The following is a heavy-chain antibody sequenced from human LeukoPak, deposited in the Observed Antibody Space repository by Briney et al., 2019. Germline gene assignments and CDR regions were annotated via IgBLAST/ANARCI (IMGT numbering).Heavy chain of an antibody. Sequence: SETLSLTCTVSGYSISSGYYWGWIRQSPGKGLEWIGSIYHGGGTYYNPSLRSRVTISGDTSENQFSLRLSSVTAADTAVYYCARASYSYDISGWVPFDYWGQGTLVTVSS. D-gene: IGHD3-22*01. V-gene: IGHV4-38-2*02. J-gene: IGHJ4*02. CDR1: GYSISSGYY. CDR3: ARASYSYDISGWVPFDY. CDR2: IYHGGGT.